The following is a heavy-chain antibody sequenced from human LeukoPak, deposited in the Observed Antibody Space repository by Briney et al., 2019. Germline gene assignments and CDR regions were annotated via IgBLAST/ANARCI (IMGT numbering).Heavy chain of an antibody. D-gene: IGHD1-26*01. J-gene: IGHJ5*02. CDR3: ASHTSGSSPFDP. CDR2: INSDGSRT. Sequence: GGSLRLSCAASGFTFSSYGMHWVRQAPGKGLVWVSRINSDGSRTSYADSVKGRFTISRDNAKNTLYLQMNSLRAEDTAVYYCASHTSGSSPFDPWGQGTLVTVSS. V-gene: IGHV3-74*01. CDR1: GFTFSSYG.